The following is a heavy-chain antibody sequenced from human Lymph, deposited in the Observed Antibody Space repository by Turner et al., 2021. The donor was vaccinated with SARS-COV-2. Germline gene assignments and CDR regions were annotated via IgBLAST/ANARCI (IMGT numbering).Heavy chain of an antibody. D-gene: IGHD1-20*01. J-gene: IGHJ4*02. CDR3: ARDVTGPLVY. CDR2: IIPMLDIA. CDR1: GGTFSSYA. Sequence: VQLVQSGAEVRNPGSSVKVSCKAYGGTFSSYAISCVRQAPGQGLEWMGGIIPMLDIANYAQKFQGRVTITAYKSTSTAYMELSSLRSDDTAVYYCARDVTGPLVYWGQGTLVTVSS. V-gene: IGHV1-69*10.